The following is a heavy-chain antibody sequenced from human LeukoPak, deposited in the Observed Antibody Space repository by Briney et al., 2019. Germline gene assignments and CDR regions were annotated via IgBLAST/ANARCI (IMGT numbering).Heavy chain of an antibody. CDR2: LNSDGSST. Sequence: GGSLRLSCAASGFTFSRYWMHWVRQAPGKGLLWVSRLNSDGSSTYYADSVKGRFTTSRDNAKNALHLQMNSLTAEDTAVYYCVLDLFSSFAFDIWGQGTMVTVSS. CDR1: GFTFSRYW. V-gene: IGHV3-74*01. J-gene: IGHJ3*02. CDR3: VLDLFSSFAFDI. D-gene: IGHD3/OR15-3a*01.